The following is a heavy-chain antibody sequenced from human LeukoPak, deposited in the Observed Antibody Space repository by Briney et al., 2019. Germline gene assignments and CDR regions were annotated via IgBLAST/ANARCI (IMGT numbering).Heavy chain of an antibody. CDR3: ARRYCTNGVCYDDRGAFDI. Sequence: ASVKVSCKASGGTFSSYAISWVRQAPGQGLEWMGGIIPIFGTTNYAQKFQGRVTITADKSTTTAYMELSSLRSEDTAVYYCARRYCTNGVCYDDRGAFDIWGQGTMVTVSS. D-gene: IGHD2-8*01. CDR1: GGTFSSYA. V-gene: IGHV1-69*06. J-gene: IGHJ3*02. CDR2: IIPIFGTT.